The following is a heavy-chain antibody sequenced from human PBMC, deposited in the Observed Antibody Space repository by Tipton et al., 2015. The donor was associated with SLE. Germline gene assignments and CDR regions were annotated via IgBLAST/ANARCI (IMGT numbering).Heavy chain of an antibody. D-gene: IGHD6-13*01. CDR2: ISKTGRS. J-gene: IGHJ3*02. V-gene: IGHV4-30-4*08. CDR3: ARRGPEGIAAAGTRAFDI. CDR1: GGSISSGDYY. Sequence: LRLSCTVSGGSISSGDYYWTWIRQHPGKGLEWIGYISKTGRSYYNPSLKSRVTISFDTSKNHFSLKLSPVTAADTAVYYCARRGPEGIAAAGTRAFDIWGQGTMVTVSS.